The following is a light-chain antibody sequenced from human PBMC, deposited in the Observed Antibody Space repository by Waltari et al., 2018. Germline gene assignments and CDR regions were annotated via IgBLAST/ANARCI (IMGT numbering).Light chain of an antibody. CDR3: ASFSGTNTVL. Sequence: QSALTQPASISGSPGQSITISCTGTISDIGGYGYVSWYQQLPGKVPQLLISDVTNRPSGVSKRCSGSKSGTTASLTISGLQTEDEADYYCASFSGTNTVLFGGGTRVTVL. CDR1: ISDIGGYGY. V-gene: IGLV2-14*03. J-gene: IGLJ2*01. CDR2: DVT.